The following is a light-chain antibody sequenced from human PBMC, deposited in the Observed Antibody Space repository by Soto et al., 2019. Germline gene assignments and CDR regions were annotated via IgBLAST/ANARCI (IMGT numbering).Light chain of an antibody. CDR1: SSDVGAYNY. Sequence: QSALTQPASVSVSLGQSITSSCTGTSSDVGAYNYVSWYQQQPGKAPKLMISEVSNRPSGVSNRFSGSKSGNTASLIISGLQAEDGADYYCCSFTSITTYVFGTGTKVTVL. J-gene: IGLJ1*01. CDR2: EVS. CDR3: CSFTSITTYV. V-gene: IGLV2-14*01.